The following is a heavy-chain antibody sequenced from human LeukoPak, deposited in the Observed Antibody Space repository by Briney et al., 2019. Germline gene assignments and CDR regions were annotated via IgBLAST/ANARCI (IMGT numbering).Heavy chain of an antibody. V-gene: IGHV4-34*01. CDR2: INHSGST. CDR3: ARSHGAYYYYMDV. D-gene: IGHD1-26*01. CDR1: GGSFSGYY. Sequence: SETLSLTCAVYGGSFSGYYWSWIRQPPGKGLEWIGEINHSGSTNYNPSLKSRVTISVDTSKNQFSLKLSSVTAADTAVYYCARSHGAYYYYMDVGGKGTTVTVSS. J-gene: IGHJ6*03.